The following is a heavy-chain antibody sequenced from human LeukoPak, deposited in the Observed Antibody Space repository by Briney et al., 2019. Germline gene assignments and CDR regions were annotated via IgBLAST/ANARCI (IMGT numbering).Heavy chain of an antibody. Sequence: GMSLRLSCAASGLTFSTYGFHWIRQAPGKGLEWVSLIWNDGKKAEYADSVKGRFTIFRDNSKNTVYLQMNSLRAEDTAVYYCASIAGAPYYFDYWGQGTLVTVSS. J-gene: IGHJ4*02. CDR1: GLTFSTYG. D-gene: IGHD2-21*01. V-gene: IGHV3-33*03. CDR2: IWNDGKKA. CDR3: ASIAGAPYYFDY.